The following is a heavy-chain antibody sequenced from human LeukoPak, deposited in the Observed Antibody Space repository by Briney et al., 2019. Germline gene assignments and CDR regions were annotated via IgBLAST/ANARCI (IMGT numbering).Heavy chain of an antibody. Sequence: KPSETLSLTCTVSGVSISSYYWNWIRQPPGKGLEWIGYISYSGSPNYNPSLKSRAIISVDTSKNQFSLKLSSVTAADTAVYYCAGGDIVVVPAAMPVRYGMDVWGQGTTVTVSS. CDR3: AGGDIVVVPAAMPVRYGMDV. CDR2: ISYSGSP. V-gene: IGHV4-59*01. D-gene: IGHD2-2*01. CDR1: GVSISSYY. J-gene: IGHJ6*02.